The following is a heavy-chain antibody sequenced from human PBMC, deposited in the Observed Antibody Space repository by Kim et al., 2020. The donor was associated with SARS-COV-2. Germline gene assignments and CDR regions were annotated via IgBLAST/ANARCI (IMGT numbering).Heavy chain of an antibody. Sequence: YNPSLKSRVTISVDTSKNQFSLKLSSVTAADTAVYYCARDSYGSGSYIDYWGQGTLVTVSS. CDR3: ARDSYGSGSYIDY. D-gene: IGHD3-10*01. V-gene: IGHV4-30-2*05. J-gene: IGHJ4*02.